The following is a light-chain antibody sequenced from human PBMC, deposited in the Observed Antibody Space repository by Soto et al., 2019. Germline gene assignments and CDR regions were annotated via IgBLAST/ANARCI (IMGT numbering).Light chain of an antibody. Sequence: AIRMTQSPSSFSASTGDRVTITCRASQGISSYLAWYQQKPGKAPKLLIYAASTLQSGVPSMFSGSGSGTEFTLTIRCLQSEDFATYYCQQYYSYTLTFGGGTKVEIK. CDR1: QGISSY. CDR3: QQYYSYTLT. V-gene: IGKV1-8*01. CDR2: AAS. J-gene: IGKJ4*01.